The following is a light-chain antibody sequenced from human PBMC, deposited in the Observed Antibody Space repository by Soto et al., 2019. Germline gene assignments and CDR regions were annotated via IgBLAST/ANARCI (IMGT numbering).Light chain of an antibody. V-gene: IGKV1-13*02. CDR1: QDIRSD. Sequence: AVQMTQSPSSLSASVGDSITITCRASQDIRSDLGWYQQKPGRAPKLLINKASSLESGVPSRFSGSGSGTEFTLTISSLQPDDFATYYCQHFNSYPWTFGQGTKVDI. CDR2: KAS. J-gene: IGKJ1*01. CDR3: QHFNSYPWT.